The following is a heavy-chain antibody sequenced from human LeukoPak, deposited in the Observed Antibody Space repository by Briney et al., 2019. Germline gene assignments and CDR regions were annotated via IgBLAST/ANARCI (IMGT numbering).Heavy chain of an antibody. D-gene: IGHD4-17*01. CDR1: GGSISSGDYY. CDR2: IYYSGST. CDR3: ARRREYGDYFDY. J-gene: IGHJ4*02. V-gene: IGHV4-30-4*01. Sequence: PSQTLSLTCTVSGGSISSGDYYWSWIRQPPRKGLEWIGYIYYSGSTYYNPSLKSRVTISVDTSKNQFSLKLSSVTAADTAVYYCARRREYGDYFDYWGQGTLVTVSS.